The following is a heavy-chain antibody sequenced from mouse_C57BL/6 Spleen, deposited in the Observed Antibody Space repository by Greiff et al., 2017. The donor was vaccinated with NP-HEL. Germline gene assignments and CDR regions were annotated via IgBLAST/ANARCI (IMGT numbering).Heavy chain of an antibody. D-gene: IGHD1-1*01. J-gene: IGHJ3*01. Sequence: VQLKQSGAELVRPGASVKLSCTASGFNIKDYYMHWVKQRPEQGLEWIGRIDPEDGDTEYAPKFQGKATMTADTSSNTAYLQLSSLTSEDTAVYYCTTEGLLRSAWFAYWGKGTLVTVSA. V-gene: IGHV14-1*01. CDR3: TTEGLLRSAWFAY. CDR1: GFNIKDYY. CDR2: IDPEDGDT.